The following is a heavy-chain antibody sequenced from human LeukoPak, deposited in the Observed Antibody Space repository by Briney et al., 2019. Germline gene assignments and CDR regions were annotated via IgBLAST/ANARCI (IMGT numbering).Heavy chain of an antibody. D-gene: IGHD2-2*01. J-gene: IGHJ3*01. V-gene: IGHV3-23*01. CDR3: AQGPYCSSTSCYVIGALAV. Sequence: PGGSLRLSCAASGFTFSDYAMTWVRQAPGKGLEWVSAISYSSNSTYYADSVKGRFTISRDNSKNTLYLQMNSLRVEDTAVYYCAQGPYCSSTSCYVIGALAVWGQGTMVIVSS. CDR1: GFTFSDYA. CDR2: ISYSSNST.